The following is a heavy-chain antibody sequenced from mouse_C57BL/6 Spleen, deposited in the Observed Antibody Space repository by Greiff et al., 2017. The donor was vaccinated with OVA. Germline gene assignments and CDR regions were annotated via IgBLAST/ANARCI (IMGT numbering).Heavy chain of an antibody. V-gene: IGHV1-26*01. CDR2: INPNNGGT. CDR3: ARTLVGYDFAY. D-gene: IGHD2-2*01. J-gene: IGHJ3*01. CDR1: GYTFTDYY. Sequence: EVQLQQSGPELVKPGASVKISCKASGYTFTDYYMNWVKQSHGKSLEWIGDINPNNGGTSYNQKFKGKATLTVDKSSSTAYMELRSLTSEDSAVYYCARTLVGYDFAYWGQGTLVTVSA.